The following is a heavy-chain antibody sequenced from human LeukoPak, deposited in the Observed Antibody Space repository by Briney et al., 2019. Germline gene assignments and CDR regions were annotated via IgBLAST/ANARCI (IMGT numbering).Heavy chain of an antibody. CDR1: GGSISSGSYY. D-gene: IGHD3-22*01. CDR3: ASDYFDRTGYYGFIY. CDR2: IYYSGST. V-gene: IGHV4-39*07. Sequence: SETLSLTCTVSGGSISSGSYYWGWIRQPPGKGLEWIGSIYYSGSTYYNPSLKSRVTISVDTSKKQFSLRLSSVTAADTAIYYCASDYFDRTGYYGFIYWGQGSLVTISS. J-gene: IGHJ4*02.